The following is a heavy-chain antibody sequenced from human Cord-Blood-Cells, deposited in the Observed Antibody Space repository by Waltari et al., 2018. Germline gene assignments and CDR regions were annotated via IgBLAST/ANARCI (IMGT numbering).Heavy chain of an antibody. Sequence: QLQLQESGPGLVKPSETLSLTCTVSGGSISSSSYYWGWIRPPPGKGLEWIGSIYYSGSTYYNPSLKSRVTISVDTSKNQFSLKLSSVTAADTAVYYCARQPGYDFWSGYYRAFDIWGQGTMVTVSS. D-gene: IGHD3-3*01. V-gene: IGHV4-39*01. CDR2: IYYSGST. CDR1: GGSISSSSYY. J-gene: IGHJ3*02. CDR3: ARQPGYDFWSGYYRAFDI.